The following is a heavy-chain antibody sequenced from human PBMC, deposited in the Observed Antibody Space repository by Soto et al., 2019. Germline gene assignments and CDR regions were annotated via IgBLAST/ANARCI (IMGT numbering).Heavy chain of an antibody. V-gene: IGHV3-7*03. J-gene: IGHJ6*02. CDR3: ARDPAAYYYYYYGMDV. CDR1: GFTFSSYW. Sequence: GGSLRLSCAASGFTFSSYWMSWVRQAPGKGLEWVANIKQDGSEKYYVDSVKGRFTISRDNAKNSLYLQMNSLRAEDTAVYYCARDPAAYYYYYYGMDVWGQGTTVTVSS. CDR2: IKQDGSEK.